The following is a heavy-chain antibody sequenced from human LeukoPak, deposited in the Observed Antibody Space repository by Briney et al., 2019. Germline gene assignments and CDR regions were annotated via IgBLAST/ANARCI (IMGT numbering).Heavy chain of an antibody. Sequence: GESLRISCEASGYSFTTYWISWVRQMPGKGLEWMGRIDPSDTYTNYSPSFQGHVTISADKSINTAYLQWSSLKASDTAMYYCARSAYYYDTSGTSWGQGTLVIVSS. CDR1: GYSFTTYW. CDR3: ARSAYYYDTSGTS. J-gene: IGHJ4*02. D-gene: IGHD3-22*01. CDR2: IDPSDTYT. V-gene: IGHV5-10-1*01.